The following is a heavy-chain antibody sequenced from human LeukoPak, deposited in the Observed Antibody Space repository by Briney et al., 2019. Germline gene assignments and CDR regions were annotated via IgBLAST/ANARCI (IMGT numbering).Heavy chain of an antibody. J-gene: IGHJ4*02. CDR1: GFTFSSYE. CDR2: ISSSGRTI. CDR3: ARDPGQRDYGDYTYYFDY. V-gene: IGHV3-48*03. D-gene: IGHD4-17*01. Sequence: PGGSLRLSCVASGFTFSSYEINWVRQAPGKGLKWVSYISSSGRTIYYADSVQGRFTISRDNAKNSLYLQMNSLRAEDTAVYYCARDPGQRDYGDYTYYFDYWGQGTLVTVSS.